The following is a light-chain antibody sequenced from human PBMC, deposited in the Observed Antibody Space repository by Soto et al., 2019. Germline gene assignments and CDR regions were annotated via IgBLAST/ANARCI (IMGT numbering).Light chain of an antibody. V-gene: IGKV1-39*01. CDR3: QQSYSTPLT. Sequence: DIHMTQSPSSLSASVGDRVTITCRASQSISSSLNWYQQKPGKAPKLLMYAGSTLQSGVPSRSSGSGSGTDFTLTISSLQPEDFGTYYCQQSYSTPLTFGGGTKVDIK. J-gene: IGKJ4*01. CDR1: QSISSS. CDR2: AGS.